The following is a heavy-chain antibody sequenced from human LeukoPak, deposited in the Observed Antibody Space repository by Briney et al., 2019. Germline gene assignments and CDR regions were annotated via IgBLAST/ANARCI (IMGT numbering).Heavy chain of an antibody. J-gene: IGHJ5*02. V-gene: IGHV4-39*07. CDR3: ACPYYDILSFDP. D-gene: IGHD3-9*01. CDR2: IYYSGST. Sequence: ASETLSLTCTVSGGSISSSSYYWGWIRQPPGKGLEWIRSIYYSGSTYYNPSLKSRVTISVDTSKNQFSLKLSSVTAADTAVYYCACPYYDILSFDPWGQGTLVTVSS. CDR1: GGSISSSSYY.